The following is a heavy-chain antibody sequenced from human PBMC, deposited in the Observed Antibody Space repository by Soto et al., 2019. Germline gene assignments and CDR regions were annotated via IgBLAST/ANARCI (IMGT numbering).Heavy chain of an antibody. V-gene: IGHV4-4*02. J-gene: IGHJ5*02. D-gene: IGHD2-2*01. Sequence: QVQLQESGPGLVKPSGTLSLTCAVSGGSISSSNWWSWVRQTPGKGLEWIGVIYHSGSTNYNPSLKNRVTISVDKSKNQFSLKLSSVAAADTAVYYCARGYIVVVPAAMNWFDPWGQGTLVTVSS. CDR3: ARGYIVVVPAAMNWFDP. CDR1: GGSISSSNW. CDR2: IYHSGST.